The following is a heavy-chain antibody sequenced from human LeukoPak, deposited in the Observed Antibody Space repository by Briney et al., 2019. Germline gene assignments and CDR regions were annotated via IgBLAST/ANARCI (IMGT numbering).Heavy chain of an antibody. D-gene: IGHD6-19*01. V-gene: IGHV1-69*13. CDR3: AALEVAGPYNWLDP. J-gene: IGHJ5*02. Sequence: GASVKVSCKASGGTFSSYAISWVRQAPGQGLEWMGGIIPIFGTANYAQKFQGRVTITADESTSTAYMELSSLRSEDTAVYYCAALEVAGPYNWLDPWGQGTLVTVSS. CDR1: GGTFSSYA. CDR2: IIPIFGTA.